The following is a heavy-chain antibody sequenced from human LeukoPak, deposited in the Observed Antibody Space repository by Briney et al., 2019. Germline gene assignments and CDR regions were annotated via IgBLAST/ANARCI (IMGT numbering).Heavy chain of an antibody. J-gene: IGHJ4*02. Sequence: GASVKVSCNASGYTFTSYGISWVRQAPGQGLEWMGWMSAYNGNTNYAQKLQGRVTMTTDTSTSTAYMELRSLRSDDTAVYYCARGRSLRYCSSTSCWAPLDYWGQGTLVTVSS. CDR1: GYTFTSYG. V-gene: IGHV1-18*01. CDR3: ARGRSLRYCSSTSCWAPLDY. D-gene: IGHD2-2*01. CDR2: MSAYNGNT.